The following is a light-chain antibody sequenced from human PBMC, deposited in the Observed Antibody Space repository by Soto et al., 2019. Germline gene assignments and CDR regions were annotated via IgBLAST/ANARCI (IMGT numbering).Light chain of an antibody. CDR3: QQYNSYSEA. J-gene: IGKJ1*01. Sequence: DIQMTQSPSTLSGSVGDRVTITCRASQTISSWLAWYQQKPGKAPKLLIYKASTLKSGVPSRFSGSGSGTEFTITISSLQPDDFATYYCQQYNSYSEAFGQGTKVELK. V-gene: IGKV1-5*03. CDR1: QTISSW. CDR2: KAS.